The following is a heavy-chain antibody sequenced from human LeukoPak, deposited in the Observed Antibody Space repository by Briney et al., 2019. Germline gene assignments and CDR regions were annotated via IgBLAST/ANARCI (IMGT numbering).Heavy chain of an antibody. CDR3: ARRRGIVVVPAARPYNWFDP. Sequence: SETLSLTCTVSGGSISSSGYYWGWIRQPPGKGLEWIGEINHSGSTNYNPSLKSRVTISVDTSKNQFSLKLSSVTAADTAVYYCARRRGIVVVPAARPYNWFDPWGQGTLVTVSS. D-gene: IGHD2-2*01. V-gene: IGHV4-39*07. J-gene: IGHJ5*02. CDR2: INHSGST. CDR1: GGSISSSGYY.